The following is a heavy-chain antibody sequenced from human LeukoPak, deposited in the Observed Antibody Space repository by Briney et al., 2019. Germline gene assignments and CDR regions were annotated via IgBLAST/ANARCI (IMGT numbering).Heavy chain of an antibody. J-gene: IGHJ5*02. CDR2: ISGSGGST. Sequence: GGSLRLSCAASGFTFSSSAMGWVRQPPGKGLEWVSAISGSGGSTSYADSVKGRFTISRDNSKNTLYLQMTSLRAEATAVYYCAKAPVRLWSCYQGWFDRWGQGTLVTVSS. CDR3: AKAPVRLWSCYQGWFDR. D-gene: IGHD3-3*01. V-gene: IGHV3-23*01. CDR1: GFTFSSSA.